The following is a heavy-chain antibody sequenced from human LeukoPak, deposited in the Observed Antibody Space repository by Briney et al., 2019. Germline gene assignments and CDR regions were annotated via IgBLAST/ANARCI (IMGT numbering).Heavy chain of an antibody. V-gene: IGHV4-31*03. D-gene: IGHD6-19*01. CDR1: GGSISSGGYY. CDR2: IYYSGST. J-gene: IGHJ4*02. CDR3: ARGVPVAGIPLDY. Sequence: PSETLSLTCTVSGGSISSGGYYWNWIRQHPGKGLEWIGYIYYSGSTYYNPSLKSRITISVDTSKSQFSLRLNSVTAADTAVYYCARGVPVAGIPLDYWGQGIQVSVSS.